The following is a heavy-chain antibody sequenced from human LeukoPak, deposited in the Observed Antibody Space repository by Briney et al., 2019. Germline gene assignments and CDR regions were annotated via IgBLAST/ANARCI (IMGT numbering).Heavy chain of an antibody. D-gene: IGHD1-26*01. CDR1: GFTFSSYG. Sequence: GGSLRLSCAASGFTFSSYGMHWVRQAPGKGLEWVAFIRYDGSNKYYADSVKGRFTISRDNSKNTLYLQMNSLRAEDTVVYYCAKGGARELLVDAFDIWGQGTMVTVSS. V-gene: IGHV3-30*02. CDR2: IRYDGSNK. CDR3: AKGGARELLVDAFDI. J-gene: IGHJ3*02.